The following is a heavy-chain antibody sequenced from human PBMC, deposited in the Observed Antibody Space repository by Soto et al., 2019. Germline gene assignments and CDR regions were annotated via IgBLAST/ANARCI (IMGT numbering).Heavy chain of an antibody. CDR2: INPNSGDT. Sequence: ASVKVSRKASGYTFTAYYLHWFRQAPGQGPEWMGWINPNSGDTNYAPKFQGRVTMTRDTSIDTAYMELSRLKSDDMTVYYCARGPSHGAFDYWGQGTLVTVSS. CDR3: ARGPSHGAFDY. V-gene: IGHV1-2*02. CDR1: GYTFTAYY. D-gene: IGHD5-18*01. J-gene: IGHJ4*02.